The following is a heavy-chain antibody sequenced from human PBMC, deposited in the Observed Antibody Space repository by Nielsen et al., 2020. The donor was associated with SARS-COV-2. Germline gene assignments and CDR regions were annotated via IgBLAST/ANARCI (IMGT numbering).Heavy chain of an antibody. J-gene: IGHJ6*03. Sequence: GGSLRLSCAASGFTFSSYWMSWVRQAPGKGLEWVANIKQDGSEKYYVDSVKGRFTISRDNAKNSLYLQMNSLRAEDTAVYYCAREGSDYHPYYYYYYMDVWGKGTTVTVSS. CDR2: IKQDGSEK. CDR3: AREGSDYHPYYYYYYMDV. V-gene: IGHV3-7*01. CDR1: GFTFSSYW. D-gene: IGHD4-11*01.